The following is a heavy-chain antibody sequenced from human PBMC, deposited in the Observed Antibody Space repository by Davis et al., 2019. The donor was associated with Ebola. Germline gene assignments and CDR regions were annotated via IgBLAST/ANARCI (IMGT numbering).Heavy chain of an antibody. CDR3: ASSSIRHSDLWYSLDY. CDR2: IYTGGET. D-gene: IGHD2-15*01. J-gene: IGHJ4*02. CDR1: GFIVSDNY. Sequence: PGGSLRLSCAASGFIVSDNYLTWVRQAPGKGLEWVSVIYTGGETYYGDSVKGRFTISRDTSKNTLYLQMTDLRPGDSGFYYCASSSIRHSDLWYSLDYWGQGALVTVSS. V-gene: IGHV3-66*02.